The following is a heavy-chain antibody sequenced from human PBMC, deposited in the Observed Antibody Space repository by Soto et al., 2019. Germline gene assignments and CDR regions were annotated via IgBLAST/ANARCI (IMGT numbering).Heavy chain of an antibody. J-gene: IGHJ6*02. CDR2: IKQDGSEK. D-gene: IGHD6-13*01. CDR1: GFTFRNYA. CDR3: ARDPLFKAAAAFYYYYGMDV. V-gene: IGHV3-7*03. Sequence: LRLSCAASGFTFRNYAMSWVRQAPGKGLEWVANIKQDGSEKYYVDSVKGRFTISRDNAKNSLYLQMNSLRAEDTAVYYCARDPLFKAAAAFYYYYGMDVWGQGTTVTVSS.